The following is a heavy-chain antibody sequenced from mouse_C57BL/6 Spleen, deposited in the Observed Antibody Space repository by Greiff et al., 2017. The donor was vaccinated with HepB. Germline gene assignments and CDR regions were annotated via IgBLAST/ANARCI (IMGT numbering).Heavy chain of an antibody. CDR3: ASGRKRAMDY. J-gene: IGHJ4*01. V-gene: IGHV1-26*01. Sequence: EVQLQQSGPELVKPGASVKISCKASGYTFTDYYMNWVKQSHGKSLEWIGDINPNNGGTSYNQKFKGKATLTVDKSSSTAYMELRSLTSEDSAVYYCASGRKRAMDYWGQGTSVTVSS. CDR1: GYTFTDYY. D-gene: IGHD4-1*01. CDR2: INPNNGGT.